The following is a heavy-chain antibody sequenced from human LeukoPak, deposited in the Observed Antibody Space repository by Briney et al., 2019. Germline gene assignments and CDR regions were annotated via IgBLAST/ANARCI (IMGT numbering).Heavy chain of an antibody. J-gene: IGHJ6*03. V-gene: IGHV4-61*02. CDR2: IYTSGST. D-gene: IGHD1-26*01. Sequence: SQTLSLTCTVSGGSISSGSYYWSWIRQPAGKGLEWIGRIYTSGSTNYSPSLKSRVTISVDTSKNQFSLKLSSVTAADTAVYYCARVRLGVGATYYYYYMDVWGKGTTVTVSS. CDR3: ARVRLGVGATYYYYYMDV. CDR1: GGSISSGSYY.